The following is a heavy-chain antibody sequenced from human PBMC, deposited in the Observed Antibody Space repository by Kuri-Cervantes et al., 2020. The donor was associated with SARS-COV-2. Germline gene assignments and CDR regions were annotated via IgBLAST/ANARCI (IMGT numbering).Heavy chain of an antibody. V-gene: IGHV3-23*01. CDR1: GFTFSAYA. D-gene: IGHD1-26*01. J-gene: IGHJ4*02. Sequence: GGSLRLSCAASGFTFSAYAMSWVRQAPGKGLQWVSTISGSGGTTYYADSVKGRFTISRDNSKNTLYLQMNTLRADDAAVYYCAKYMVGAAPFDSWGQGTLVTVSS. CDR3: AKYMVGAAPFDS. CDR2: ISGSGGTT.